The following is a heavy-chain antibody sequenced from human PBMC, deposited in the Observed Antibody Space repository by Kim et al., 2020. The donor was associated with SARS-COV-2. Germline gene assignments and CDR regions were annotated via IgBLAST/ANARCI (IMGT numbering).Heavy chain of an antibody. J-gene: IGHJ5*02. V-gene: IGHV4-59*13. CDR1: GGSISSYY. CDR3: ARDRTSYYYDSSGYYGWFDP. CDR2: IYYSGST. D-gene: IGHD3-22*01. Sequence: SETLSLTCTVSGGSISSYYWSWIRQPPGKGLEWIGYIYYSGSTNYNPSLKSRVTISVDTSKNQFSLKLSSVTAADTAVYYCARDRTSYYYDSSGYYGWFDPWGQGTLVTVSS.